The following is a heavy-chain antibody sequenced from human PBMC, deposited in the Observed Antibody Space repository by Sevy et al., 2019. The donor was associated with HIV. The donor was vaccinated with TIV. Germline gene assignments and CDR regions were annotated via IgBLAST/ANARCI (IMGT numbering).Heavy chain of an antibody. CDR3: AKDFTGYNGMDV. CDR2: ISYHGRNK. Sequence: GGSLRLSCAASGFTFSTYGMHWVRQAPGKGLEWVAVISYHGRNKFYGDSVEGRFTISRDNSKKTLCLQMNSLRAEDTAVYYCAKDFTGYNGMDVWGQGTMVTVSS. J-gene: IGHJ6*02. CDR1: GFTFSTYG. V-gene: IGHV3-30*18. D-gene: IGHD3-9*01.